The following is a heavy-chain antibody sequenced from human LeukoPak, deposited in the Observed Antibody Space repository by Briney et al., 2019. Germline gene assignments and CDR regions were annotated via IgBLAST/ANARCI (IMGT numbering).Heavy chain of an antibody. CDR3: AREVTGWFDY. CDR2: IYYSGST. Sequence: WVRQPPGKGLEWIGSIYYSGSTYYNPSLKSRVTISVDTSKNQFSLKLSSVTAADTAVYYCAREVTGWFDYWGQGTLVTVSS. D-gene: IGHD5-18*01. V-gene: IGHV4-39*07. J-gene: IGHJ4*02.